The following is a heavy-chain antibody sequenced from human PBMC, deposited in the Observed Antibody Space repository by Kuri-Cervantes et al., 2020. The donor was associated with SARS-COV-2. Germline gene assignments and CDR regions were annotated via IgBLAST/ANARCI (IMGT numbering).Heavy chain of an antibody. D-gene: IGHD6-19*01. V-gene: IGHV1-69*04. Sequence: SVKVSCKTSGGSFSSYAISWVRQAPGQGLEWMGRIIPIVGVPNYAQNFQGRVTITADTSTSTAYVELSSLRSEDTAVYHCARETSRTSGTRYYFDYWGQRTLVTVSS. CDR2: IIPIVGVP. J-gene: IGHJ4*02. CDR1: GGSFSSYA. CDR3: ARETSRTSGTRYYFDY.